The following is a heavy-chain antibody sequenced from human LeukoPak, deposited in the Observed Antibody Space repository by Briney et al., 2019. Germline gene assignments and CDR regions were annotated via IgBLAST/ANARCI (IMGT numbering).Heavy chain of an antibody. Sequence: PSETLSLTCTVSGGSISSSSYYWGWIRQPPGKGLERIGSIYYSGSTYYNPSLKSRVTISVDTSKNQFSLKLSSVTAADTAVYYCARLSLIFGWFDPWGQGTLVTVSS. CDR2: IYYSGST. D-gene: IGHD3-10*01. J-gene: IGHJ5*02. V-gene: IGHV4-39*01. CDR1: GGSISSSSYY. CDR3: ARLSLIFGWFDP.